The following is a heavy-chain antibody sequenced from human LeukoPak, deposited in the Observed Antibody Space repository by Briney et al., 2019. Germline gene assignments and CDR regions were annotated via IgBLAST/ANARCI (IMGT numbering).Heavy chain of an antibody. J-gene: IGHJ4*02. CDR3: ARGRPHGNDY. Sequence: GGSLRLSCAASGFTFNNYWMHWVRQAPGKGLVWVSGINSDGSSATYADSVKGRFTISRDNAKNTLYLEMNSLRAEDMAVYYCARGRPHGNDYWGQGTLVTVSS. CDR2: INSDGSSA. V-gene: IGHV3-74*01. CDR1: GFTFNNYW. D-gene: IGHD4-23*01.